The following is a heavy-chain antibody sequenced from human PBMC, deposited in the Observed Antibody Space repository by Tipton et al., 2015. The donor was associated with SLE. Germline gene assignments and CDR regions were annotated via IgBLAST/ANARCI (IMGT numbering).Heavy chain of an antibody. CDR1: GDSITQSGNW. CDR2: IPYGGTA. CDR3: ARGISSGWWNY. V-gene: IGHV4-39*07. Sequence: TLSLTCIVSGDSITQSGNWWGWIRQPPEKGLEWIGSIPYGGTAYYNPSLKSRLILSLDKSKNQFSLRLNSLTAADTAVYFCARGISSGWWNYWGQGNLVTVSS. D-gene: IGHD6-19*01. J-gene: IGHJ4*02.